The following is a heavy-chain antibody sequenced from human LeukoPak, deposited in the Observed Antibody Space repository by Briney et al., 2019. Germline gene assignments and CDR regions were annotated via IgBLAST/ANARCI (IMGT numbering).Heavy chain of an antibody. CDR3: ARDSPGLTSGSYLDY. D-gene: IGHD1-26*01. CDR2: ISSSSSYI. Sequence: NPGGSLRLSCAASGFTFSSYSMNWVRQAPGKGLEWVSSISSSSSYIYYADSVKGRFTISRDNAKNSLYLQMNSLRAEDTAVYYCARDSPGLTSGSYLDYWGQGTLVTVSS. CDR1: GFTFSSYS. V-gene: IGHV3-21*01. J-gene: IGHJ4*02.